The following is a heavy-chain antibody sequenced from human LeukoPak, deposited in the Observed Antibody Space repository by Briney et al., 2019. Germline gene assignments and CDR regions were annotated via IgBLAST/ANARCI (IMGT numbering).Heavy chain of an antibody. J-gene: IGHJ4*02. CDR1: GYTFTGYY. V-gene: IGHV1-2*02. CDR2: INPNSGGS. CDR3: AKVVETDNIDY. Sequence: ASVKVTCKASGYTFTGYYIHWLRQAPGQGLEWMGWINPNSGGSNYAQKFQGRVTMTRDTSISTAYMELSRLRSDDTAVYYCAKVVETDNIDYWGQGTLVTVYS. D-gene: IGHD3-10*01.